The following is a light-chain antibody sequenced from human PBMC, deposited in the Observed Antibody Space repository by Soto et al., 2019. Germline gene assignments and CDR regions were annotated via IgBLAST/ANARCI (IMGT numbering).Light chain of an antibody. Sequence: EIVLTQSPATLSLSPGERATLSCRASQSVSESLAWYQQKPGQAPRLLIYDVSYRATGIPVRFSGSGSGAEFTLTISSLQSEDFAVYYCQHYVTWPLTFGGGTKVDI. CDR2: DVS. J-gene: IGKJ4*01. CDR1: QSVSES. V-gene: IGKV3-11*01. CDR3: QHYVTWPLT.